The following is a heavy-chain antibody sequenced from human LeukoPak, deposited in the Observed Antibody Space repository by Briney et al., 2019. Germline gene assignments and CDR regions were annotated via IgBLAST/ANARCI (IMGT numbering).Heavy chain of an antibody. Sequence: GGSMRLSCGASGFPFSRYWMHWVLQAPGKGLVWVSRINSDGSSTSYADSVKGRFTISRDNAKNTLYLQMNSLRAEDTAVYYCARVPNYYGSGSFDYWGQGTLVTVSS. CDR3: ARVPNYYGSGSFDY. J-gene: IGHJ4*02. V-gene: IGHV3-74*01. CDR1: GFPFSRYW. D-gene: IGHD3-10*01. CDR2: INSDGSST.